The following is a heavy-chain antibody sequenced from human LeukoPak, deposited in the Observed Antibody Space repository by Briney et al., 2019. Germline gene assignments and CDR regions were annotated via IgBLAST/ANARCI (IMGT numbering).Heavy chain of an antibody. CDR1: GGSISSSSYY. Sequence: SETLSLTCTVSGGSISSSSYYWGWIRQPPGKGLEWIGSIYYSGSTYYNPSLKSRVTISVDTSKNQFSLKLSSVTAADTAVYYCARQGPRITMVRGVPYYFDYWGQGTLVTVSS. CDR3: ARQGPRITMVRGVPYYFDY. J-gene: IGHJ4*02. D-gene: IGHD3-10*01. CDR2: IYYSGST. V-gene: IGHV4-39*07.